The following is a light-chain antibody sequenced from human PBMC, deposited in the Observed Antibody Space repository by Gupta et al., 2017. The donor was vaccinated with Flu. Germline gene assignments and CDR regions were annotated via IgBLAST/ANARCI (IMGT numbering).Light chain of an antibody. J-gene: IGLJ2*01. Sequence: QSALTQPASVSGSPGQSIAISCTGTSSDIGGYDYVSWYQQHPGNAPKLMLFEVSRRPAGISDRFSGSRSCNTASLTISGLLAEDEAFYYCSSYTNGNTVVVFGGGTKLTVL. V-gene: IGLV2-14*01. CDR2: EVS. CDR3: SSYTNGNTVVV. CDR1: SSDIGGYDY.